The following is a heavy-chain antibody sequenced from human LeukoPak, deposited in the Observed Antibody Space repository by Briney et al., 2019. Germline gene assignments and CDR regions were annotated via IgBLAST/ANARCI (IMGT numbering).Heavy chain of an antibody. CDR2: VSYDGSNK. D-gene: IGHD4-17*01. CDR3: AKDGSTVTTPDS. V-gene: IGHV3-30*18. Sequence: GGSLRLSCAASGFSFSDYGMHGVRQAPGKGLEWVAVVSYDGSNKYYADSLKGRFTISRDNSKNTLYLQMNSLRHEDTAVYYCAKDGSTVTTPDSWGQGTLVIVSS. CDR1: GFSFSDYG. J-gene: IGHJ4*02.